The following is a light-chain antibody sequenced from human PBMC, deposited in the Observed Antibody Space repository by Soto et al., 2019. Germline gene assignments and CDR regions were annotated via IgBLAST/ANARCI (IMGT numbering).Light chain of an antibody. CDR2: EVS. Sequence: QSALTQPPSASGSPGQSVTISCTGTSSDVGGYKFVSWYQQHPGKVPKLMIYEVSKRPSGVPDRFSGSKSGNTASLTVSGLQAEDEADYYCTSYTSISTDVFGTGTKLTVL. V-gene: IGLV2-8*01. CDR3: TSYTSISTDV. CDR1: SSDVGGYKF. J-gene: IGLJ1*01.